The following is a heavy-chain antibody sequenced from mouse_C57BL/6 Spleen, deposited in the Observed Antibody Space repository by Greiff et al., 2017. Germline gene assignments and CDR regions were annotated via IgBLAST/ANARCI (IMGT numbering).Heavy chain of an antibody. CDR2: IYPGSGST. Sequence: VQLQQPGAELVKPGASVKMSCKASGYTFTSYWITWVQQSPGQGLEWIGDIYPGSGSTNYNEKLKSNATLTVDTSSSTAYMQLSSLTSEDSAVYYCARWLHHWYFDVWGTGTTVTVSS. V-gene: IGHV1-55*01. D-gene: IGHD2-2*01. CDR1: GYTFTSYW. J-gene: IGHJ1*03. CDR3: ARWLHHWYFDV.